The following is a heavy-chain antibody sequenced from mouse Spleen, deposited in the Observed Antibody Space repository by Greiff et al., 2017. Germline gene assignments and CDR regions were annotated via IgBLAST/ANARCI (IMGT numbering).Heavy chain of an antibody. CDR2: ISYDGSN. Sequence: EVQLQESGPGLVKPSQSLSLTCSVTGYSITSGYYWKWIRQFPGNKLEWMGYISYDGSNNYNPSLKNRISITRDTSKNQFFLKLNSVTTEDTATYYCARDDGYRYSWFAYWGQGTLVTVSA. V-gene: IGHV3-6*01. CDR1: GYSITSGYY. J-gene: IGHJ3*01. D-gene: IGHD2-14*01. CDR3: ARDDGYRYSWFAY.